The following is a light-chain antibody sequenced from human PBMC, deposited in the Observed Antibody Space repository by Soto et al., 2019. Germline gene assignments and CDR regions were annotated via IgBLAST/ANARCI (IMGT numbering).Light chain of an antibody. CDR3: QQYGNSRA. V-gene: IGKV3-20*01. CDR2: GAS. J-gene: IGKJ1*01. CDR1: QSVSTSY. Sequence: EIVLTQSPGTLSLSPGERATLSCRASQSVSTSYLAWYQQKPGQAPRLLIYGASSRATGIPDRFSGSGSGTDFTLTISRLESEDFAVYYCQQYGNSRAFGQGTRVDFK.